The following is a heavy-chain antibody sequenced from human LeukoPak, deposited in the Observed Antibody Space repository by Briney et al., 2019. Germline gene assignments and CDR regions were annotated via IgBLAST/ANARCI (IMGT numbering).Heavy chain of an antibody. CDR3: ASPSRFGELLTYYYYGMDV. Sequence: SVKVSCKASGGTFSSYAISWVRQAPGQGLEWMGRIIPILGIANYAQKFQGRVTITADKSTSTAYMELSSLRSEDTAVYYCASPSRFGELLTYYYYGMDVWGQGTTVTVSS. V-gene: IGHV1-69*04. CDR2: IIPILGIA. J-gene: IGHJ6*02. CDR1: GGTFSSYA. D-gene: IGHD3-10*01.